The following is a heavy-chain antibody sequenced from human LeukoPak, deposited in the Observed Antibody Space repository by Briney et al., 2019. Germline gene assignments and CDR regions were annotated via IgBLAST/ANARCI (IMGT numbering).Heavy chain of an antibody. Sequence: PSETLSLTCTVSGGSISHYFWSWIRQPPGKPLEWIGYIHYSGSTNYNPSLKSRLTISVDTSKDQFSLKLGSVTAADTAVYYCAKTVAGYWYFDLWGRGTLVTVSS. D-gene: IGHD6-19*01. CDR3: AKTVAGYWYFDL. V-gene: IGHV4-59*08. CDR1: GGSISHYF. J-gene: IGHJ2*01. CDR2: IHYSGST.